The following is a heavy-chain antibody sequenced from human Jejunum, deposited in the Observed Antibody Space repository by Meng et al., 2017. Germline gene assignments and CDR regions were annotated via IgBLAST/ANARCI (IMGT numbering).Heavy chain of an antibody. V-gene: IGHV4-30-4*01. CDR1: GGSNSGGDYY. CDR2: IHYIGNA. D-gene: IGHD3-22*01. Sequence: QVQLQESGPGLVKPSQTLSLTCTVSGGSNSGGDYYWSWIRQPPGKGLEWIGYIHYIGNAFFHPSFKSRAAISVDTSNNQFSLKLNSVTAGDTAVYYCARERWEYYESSGFDSWGQGTLVTVSS. CDR3: ARERWEYYESSGFDS. J-gene: IGHJ4*02.